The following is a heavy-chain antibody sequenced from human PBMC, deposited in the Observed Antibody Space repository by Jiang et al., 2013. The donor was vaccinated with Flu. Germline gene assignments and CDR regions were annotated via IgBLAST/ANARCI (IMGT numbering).Heavy chain of an antibody. CDR2: IIPIFGTA. Sequence: GQGLEWMGGIIPIFGTANYAQKFQGRVTITADESTSTAYMEPSSLRSEDTAVYYCARDRAPFQYSYALIGGYFDYWGQGTLVTVSS. CDR3: ARDRAPFQYSYALIGGYFDY. D-gene: IGHD5-18*01. V-gene: IGHV1-69*01. J-gene: IGHJ4*02.